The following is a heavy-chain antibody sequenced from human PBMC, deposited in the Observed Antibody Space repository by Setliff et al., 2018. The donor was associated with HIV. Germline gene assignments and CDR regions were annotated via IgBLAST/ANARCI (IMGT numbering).Heavy chain of an antibody. CDR3: ARRSGYAEDY. J-gene: IGHJ4*02. Sequence: SETLSLTCTVSDGSISSHYWSWVRQPPGKGLEWIGSMYYSGSTNYNPSLNRRVTISLDTSKNQFSLKLSSVTAADTAVYYCARRSGYAEDYWGQGTLVTSPQ. V-gene: IGHV4-59*11. D-gene: IGHD5-12*01. CDR2: MYYSGST. CDR1: DGSISSHY.